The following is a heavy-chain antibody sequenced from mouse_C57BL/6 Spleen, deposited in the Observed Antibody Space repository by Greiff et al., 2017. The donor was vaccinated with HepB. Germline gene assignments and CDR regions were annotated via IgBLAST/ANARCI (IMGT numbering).Heavy chain of an antibody. V-gene: IGHV5-6*01. D-gene: IGHD2-1*01. CDR1: GFTFSSYG. Sequence: VQLQQSGGDLVKPGGSLKLSCAASGFTFSSYGMSWVRQTPDKRLEWVATISSGGSYTYYPDSVKGRFTISRDNAKNTLYLQMSSLKSEDTAMYYCARRGGNYDFAYWGQGTLVTVSA. CDR2: ISSGGSYT. CDR3: ARRGGNYDFAY. J-gene: IGHJ3*01.